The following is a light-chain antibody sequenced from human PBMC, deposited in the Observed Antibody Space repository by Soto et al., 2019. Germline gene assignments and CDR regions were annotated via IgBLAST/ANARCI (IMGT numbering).Light chain of an antibody. J-gene: IGKJ4*01. CDR1: QSILFSSNNKNY. CDR3: QQYYSTPVT. Sequence: DIVMTQSPDSLAVSLGERATINCKSSQSILFSSNNKNYLTWYQQKPGHPPKPLIYWASTRESGVPDRFSGSGSGTDFTLTISSLQAEDVAVYYCQQYYSTPVTFGGGTKVEIK. CDR2: WAS. V-gene: IGKV4-1*01.